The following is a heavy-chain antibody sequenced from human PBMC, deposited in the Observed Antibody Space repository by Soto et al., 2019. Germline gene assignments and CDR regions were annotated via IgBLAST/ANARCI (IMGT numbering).Heavy chain of an antibody. Sequence: QITLKESGPTLVKPTQTLTLTCTFSGFSLSTSGVGEGWIRQPPGKALEWLAVIYWDDNKHYSPSLRSRLTITKDTSKNQVVLTMTNMDPMDTGTYYCAHKGPEDWPLDYWGQGTLVTVSS. J-gene: IGHJ4*02. CDR2: IYWDDNK. CDR1: GFSLSTSGVG. D-gene: IGHD3-9*01. V-gene: IGHV2-5*02. CDR3: AHKGPEDWPLDY.